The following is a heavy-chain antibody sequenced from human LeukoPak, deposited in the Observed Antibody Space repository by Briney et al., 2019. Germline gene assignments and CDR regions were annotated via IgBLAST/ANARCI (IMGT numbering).Heavy chain of an antibody. CDR2: INPNSGGT. CDR1: GYTFTGYY. J-gene: IGHJ4*02. CDR3: AREPAATWAKGEEY. V-gene: IGHV1-2*02. D-gene: IGHD6-13*01. Sequence: GASVKVSCKASGYTFTGYYMHWVRQAPGQGLEWMGWINPNSGGTNYAQKFQGRVAMTRDTSISTVYMELSRLKSDDTAVYYCAREPAATWAKGEEYWGQGTLVTVSS.